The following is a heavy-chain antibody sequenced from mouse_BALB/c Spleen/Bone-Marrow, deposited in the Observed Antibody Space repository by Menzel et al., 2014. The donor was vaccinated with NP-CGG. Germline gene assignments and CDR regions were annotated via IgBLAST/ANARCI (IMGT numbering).Heavy chain of an antibody. CDR2: IYPGNVNT. CDR3: ARGDYYRSPMGY. Sequence: VQLQESGPELVKPGSSVRISCKASGYTFTSYYIHWVKQRPGQGLEWIGWIYPGNVNTNYNEKFEDKATLTADKSSSTAYMHLSSLTSEDSAVYFCARGDYYRSPMGYWGQGTSVTVSS. CDR1: GYTFTSYY. D-gene: IGHD2-14*01. J-gene: IGHJ4*01. V-gene: IGHV1S56*01.